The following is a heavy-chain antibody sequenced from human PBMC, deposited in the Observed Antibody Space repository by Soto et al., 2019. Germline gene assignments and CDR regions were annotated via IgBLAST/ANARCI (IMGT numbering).Heavy chain of an antibody. D-gene: IGHD2-21*01. CDR2: IYWDDDK. CDR1: GFSLSTSAVG. Sequence: QITLKESGPALVKPTETLTLTCTFSGFSLSTSAVGVGWIRQPPGKALEWLAVIYWDDDKTYSPSLNNRLTITKDTSKDQVVLVRTNLDPVDTATYYCARREGYCVGTNCQMRAFDFWGQGTMVTVSS. V-gene: IGHV2-5*02. CDR3: ARREGYCVGTNCQMRAFDF. J-gene: IGHJ3*01.